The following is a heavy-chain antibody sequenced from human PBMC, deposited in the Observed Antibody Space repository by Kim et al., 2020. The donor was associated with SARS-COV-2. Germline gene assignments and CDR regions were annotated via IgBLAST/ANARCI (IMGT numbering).Heavy chain of an antibody. J-gene: IGHJ5*02. CDR2: IYTSGST. CDR3: ARGLVGATDLYNWFDP. CDR1: GGSISSGSYY. Sequence: SETLSLTCTVSGGSISSGSYYWSWIRQPAGKGLEWIGRIYTSGSTNYNPSLKSRVTISVDTSKNQFSLKLSSVTAADTAVYYCARGLVGATDLYNWFDPWGQGTLVTVSS. D-gene: IGHD1-26*01. V-gene: IGHV4-61*02.